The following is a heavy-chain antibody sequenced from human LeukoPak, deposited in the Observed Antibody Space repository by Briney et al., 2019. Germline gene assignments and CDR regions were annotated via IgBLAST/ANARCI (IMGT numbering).Heavy chain of an antibody. Sequence: PGGSLRLSCAASGFTFSDYYRSWIRQAPGKGLEWVSYISSSGSTIYYADSVKGRFTISRDNAKNSLYLQMNSLRAEDTAVYYSARDQSGLRYFDWLSPPAYYMDVWGKGTTVTVSS. CDR2: ISSSGSTI. CDR1: GFTFSDYY. V-gene: IGHV3-11*01. CDR3: ARDQSGLRYFDWLSPPAYYMDV. J-gene: IGHJ6*03. D-gene: IGHD3-9*01.